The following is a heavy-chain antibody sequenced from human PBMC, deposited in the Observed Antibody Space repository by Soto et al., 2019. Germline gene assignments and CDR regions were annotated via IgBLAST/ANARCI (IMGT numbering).Heavy chain of an antibody. CDR3: AKDSGWLQLGGLFDY. J-gene: IGHJ4*02. CDR1: GFTFDDYT. D-gene: IGHD5-12*01. V-gene: IGHV3-43*01. CDR2: ISWDGGST. Sequence: GGSLRLSCAASGFTFDDYTMHWVRQAPGKGLEWVSLISWDGGSTYYADSVKGRFTISRDNSKNSLYLQMNSLRTEDTALYYCAKDSGWLQLGGLFDYWGQGTLVTVSS.